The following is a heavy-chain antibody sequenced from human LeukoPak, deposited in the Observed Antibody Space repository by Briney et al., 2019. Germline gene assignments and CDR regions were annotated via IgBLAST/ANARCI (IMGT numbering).Heavy chain of an antibody. CDR3: ARHVRQTYYYDSSDAFDI. V-gene: IGHV4-59*08. D-gene: IGHD3-22*01. J-gene: IGHJ3*02. CDR1: GGSISSYY. Sequence: SETLSLTCTVSGGSISSYYWSWIRQPPGKGLEWIGYIYYSGSTNYNPSLKSRVTISVDTSKNQFSLKLSSVTAADTAVYYCARHVRQTYYYDSSDAFDIWGQGTMVTVSS. CDR2: IYYSGST.